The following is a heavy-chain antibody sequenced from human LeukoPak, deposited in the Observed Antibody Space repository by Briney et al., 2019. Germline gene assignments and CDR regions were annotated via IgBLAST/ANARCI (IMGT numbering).Heavy chain of an antibody. CDR3: ARDSSYCSSTSCWENAFDI. V-gene: IGHV3-48*01. CDR2: ISSSSSTI. D-gene: IGHD2-2*01. CDR1: GFTFSSYS. Sequence: PGGSLRLSCAASGFTFSSYSMNWVRQAPGKGLEWVSYISSSSSTIYYADSVKGRFTISRDNAKNSLYLQMNSLRAEDTAVYYCARDSSYCSSTSCWENAFDIWGQGTMVTVSS. J-gene: IGHJ3*02.